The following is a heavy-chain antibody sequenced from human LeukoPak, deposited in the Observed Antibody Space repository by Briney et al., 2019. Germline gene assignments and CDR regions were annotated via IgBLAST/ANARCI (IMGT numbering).Heavy chain of an antibody. CDR3: ARRGYHDYSGFDY. J-gene: IGHJ4*02. V-gene: IGHV3-21*01. D-gene: IGHD1-26*01. Sequence: PGGSLRLSCAASGFAVSSNYMSWVRQAPGKGLEWVSSISGSSSDIYYADSVKGRFTISRDNSKNSLYLQMKSLRAEDTALYYCARRGYHDYSGFDYWGQGTLVTVSS. CDR2: ISGSSSDI. CDR1: GFAVSSNY.